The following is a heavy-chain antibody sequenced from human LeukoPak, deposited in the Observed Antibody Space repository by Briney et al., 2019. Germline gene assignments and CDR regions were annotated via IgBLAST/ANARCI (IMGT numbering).Heavy chain of an antibody. CDR3: ARDYYGSGSYYQDY. V-gene: IGHV4-38-2*02. CDR1: GYSISSGYY. Sequence: SETLSLTCTVSGYSISSGYYWGWIRQPPGKGLEWIGSIYHSGSTYYNPSLKSRVTISVDTSKNQFSLKLSSVTAADTAVYYCARDYYGSGSYYQDYWGQGTLVTVSS. D-gene: IGHD3-10*01. CDR2: IYHSGST. J-gene: IGHJ4*02.